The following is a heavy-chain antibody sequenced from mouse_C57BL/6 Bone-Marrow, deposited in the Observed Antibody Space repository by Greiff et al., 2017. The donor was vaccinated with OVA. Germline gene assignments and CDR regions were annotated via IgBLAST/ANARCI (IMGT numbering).Heavy chain of an antibody. J-gene: IGHJ3*01. CDR1: GYSFTDYY. Sequence: EVQLQQSGPELVKPGASVKISCKASGYSFTDYYMNWVKQSHGKSLEWIGEINPNYGTTSYNQKFKGKATLTVDKSSSTAYMQLTSLTSEDSAVYYCARSGDTAWFAYWGQGTLVTVSA. V-gene: IGHV1-39*01. CDR2: INPNYGTT. CDR3: ARSGDTAWFAY.